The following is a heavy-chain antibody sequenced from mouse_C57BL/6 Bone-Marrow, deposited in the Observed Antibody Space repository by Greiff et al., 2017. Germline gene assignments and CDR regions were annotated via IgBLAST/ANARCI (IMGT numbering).Heavy chain of an antibody. Sequence: VQLQQPGAELVRPGTSVKLSCKASGYTFTSYWMHWVKQRPGQGLEWIGVIDPSDSYTNYNQKFKGKATLTVDTSSSTAYMQLSSLTSEDSAVYYCARVHYCGSSPFAYWGQGTLVTVSA. J-gene: IGHJ3*01. D-gene: IGHD1-1*01. CDR2: IDPSDSYT. CDR3: ARVHYCGSSPFAY. V-gene: IGHV1-59*01. CDR1: GYTFTSYW.